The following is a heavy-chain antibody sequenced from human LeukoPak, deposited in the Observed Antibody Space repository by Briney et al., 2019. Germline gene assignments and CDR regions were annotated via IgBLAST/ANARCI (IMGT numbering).Heavy chain of an antibody. CDR1: GFTLCDAW. Sequence: GGSLRLSCAASGFTLCDAWMSWVRQAPGKGLEWVGRIKSKTDGGTTDYAAPVKGRFTISRDDSKNTLYLQMNSLKTEDTAVYYCTTDSHYYDSSGYFLYYFDYWGQGTLVTVSS. D-gene: IGHD3-22*01. V-gene: IGHV3-15*01. J-gene: IGHJ4*02. CDR2: IKSKTDGGTT. CDR3: TTDSHYYDSSGYFLYYFDY.